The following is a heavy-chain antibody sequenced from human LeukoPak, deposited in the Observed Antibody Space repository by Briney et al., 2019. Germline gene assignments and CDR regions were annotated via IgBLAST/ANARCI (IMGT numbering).Heavy chain of an antibody. J-gene: IGHJ5*02. CDR1: GFTFSSYW. Sequence: GGSLRLSCAASGFTFSSYWMHWVRQAPGKGLVWVSRINSDGSSTSYADSVKGRFTISRDNAKNTLYLQMNSLRAEDTAVYYCARGGRSGGSCYSGFWFDPWGQGTLVTVSS. D-gene: IGHD2-15*01. V-gene: IGHV3-74*01. CDR2: INSDGSST. CDR3: ARGGRSGGSCYSGFWFDP.